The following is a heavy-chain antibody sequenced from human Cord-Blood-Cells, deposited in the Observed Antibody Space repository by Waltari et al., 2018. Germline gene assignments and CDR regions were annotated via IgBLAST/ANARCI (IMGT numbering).Heavy chain of an antibody. Sequence: QVQLQQSGPGLVKHSQTLSLTCAISGDSVSSNSAPWNWIRQSPSRGIEWLGRTYYGPKWYNDYAGPVKSRITINSDPTHSQFPLQLDAVTPEDKAGYSCERDMSNTLDCSGGSCYSGMGYCGQVSLVTVSS. CDR3: ERDMSNTLDCSGGSCYSGMGY. D-gene: IGHD2-15*01. CDR2: TYYGPKWYN. V-gene: IGHV6-1*01. J-gene: IGHJ4*02. CDR1: GDSVSSNSAP.